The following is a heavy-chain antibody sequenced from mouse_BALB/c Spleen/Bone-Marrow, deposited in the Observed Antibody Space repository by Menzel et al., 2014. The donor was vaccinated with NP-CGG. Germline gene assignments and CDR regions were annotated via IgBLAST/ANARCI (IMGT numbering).Heavy chain of an antibody. Sequence: EVMLVESGPELVKPGASVKISYKASGYSFTGYFMNWVIQSHGKSLEWIGRINPYNGDSFYNQKFKGKATLTVDKSSSTAHMELRSLASEDSAVYYCARVTTDWYFDVWGAGTTVTVSS. J-gene: IGHJ1*01. CDR3: ARVTTDWYFDV. V-gene: IGHV1-20*02. CDR1: GYSFTGYF. CDR2: INPYNGDS. D-gene: IGHD1-1*01.